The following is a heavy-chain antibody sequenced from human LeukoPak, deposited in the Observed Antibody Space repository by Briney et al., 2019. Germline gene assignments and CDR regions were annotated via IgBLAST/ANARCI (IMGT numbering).Heavy chain of an antibody. J-gene: IGHJ3*02. D-gene: IGHD4-17*01. CDR2: INSDGSST. CDR3: ARDDVMTTVTTTNAFDI. V-gene: IGHV3-74*01. Sequence: GGSLRLSCAASGFTFSSYWMHWVRQAPGKGLVWVSRINSDGSSTSYADSVKGRFTISRDNAKNTLYLQMNSLRAEDTAVYYCARDDVMTTVTTTNAFDIWGQGTMVTVSS. CDR1: GFTFSSYW.